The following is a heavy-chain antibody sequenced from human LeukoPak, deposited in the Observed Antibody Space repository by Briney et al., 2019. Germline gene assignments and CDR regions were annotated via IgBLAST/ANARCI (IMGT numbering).Heavy chain of an antibody. CDR3: ARDWIQLWLRLDY. Sequence: ASVKVSCKASGYTFTGYYMHWVRQAPGQGLEWIGWINPNSGGTNYEQKFQGRVTMTRDTSISTAYMELSRLRSDDTAVYYCARDWIQLWLRLDYWGQGTLVTVSS. D-gene: IGHD5-18*01. CDR1: GYTFTGYY. J-gene: IGHJ4*02. V-gene: IGHV1-2*02. CDR2: INPNSGGT.